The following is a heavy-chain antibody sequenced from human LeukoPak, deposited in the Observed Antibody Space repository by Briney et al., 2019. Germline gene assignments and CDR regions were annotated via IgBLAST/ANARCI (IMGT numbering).Heavy chain of an antibody. J-gene: IGHJ5*02. CDR1: GYTFTGYY. D-gene: IGHD6-19*01. V-gene: IGHV1-2*02. CDR3: ARDRRMGYSSGFNWFDP. CDR2: INPNSGGT. Sequence: ASVKVSCKASGYTFTGYYMHWVGQAPGQGLEWMGWINPNSGGTNYAQKFQGGFTMTRDTSISTAYMELSRLRSDDTAVYYSARDRRMGYSSGFNWFDPWGQGTLVTVSS.